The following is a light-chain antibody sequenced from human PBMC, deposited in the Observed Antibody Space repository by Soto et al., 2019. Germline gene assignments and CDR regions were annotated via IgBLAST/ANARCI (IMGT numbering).Light chain of an antibody. CDR1: QSISSW. CDR3: QQYNSYSPWT. Sequence: DVQMTQSPSTLSASVGDRVTISCRARQSISSWLAWYQQKPGKAPKLLIYDASSLESGVPSRFSGSGFGTEFTLTISSLQPDDFATYYCQQYNSYSPWTFGQGTKVEIK. V-gene: IGKV1-5*01. CDR2: DAS. J-gene: IGKJ1*01.